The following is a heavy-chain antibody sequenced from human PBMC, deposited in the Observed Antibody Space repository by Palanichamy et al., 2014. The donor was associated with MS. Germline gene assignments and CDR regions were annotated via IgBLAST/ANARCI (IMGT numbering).Heavy chain of an antibody. CDR3: ARHATGFDY. V-gene: IGHV3-53*01. J-gene: IGHJ4*02. D-gene: IGHD3-9*01. Sequence: DEHLVESGGGVIQPGGSLRLSCAASGFNVSDNYMTWVRQVPGKGLEWLSVLYSGGSTYYADSVKGRFTISRDNSKNTVYLQMSSLRAEDTAVYYCARHATGFDYWGQGTLVTVSS. CDR2: LYSGGST. CDR1: GFNVSDNY.